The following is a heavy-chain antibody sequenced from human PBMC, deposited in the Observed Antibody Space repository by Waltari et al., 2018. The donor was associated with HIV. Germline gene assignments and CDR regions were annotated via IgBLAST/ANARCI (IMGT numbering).Heavy chain of an antibody. CDR3: AKSDIDYGMDV. Sequence: EVQLVESGGGLVQPGRSLRLPCAAPAITSDVYSMHWVRQVPGKGLEWVSGITWNSGRTGYADSVKGRFIISRDNAKNSLYLQMNSLRVEDTALYYCAKSDIDYGMDVWGQGTTVTVSS. D-gene: IGHD2-15*01. J-gene: IGHJ6*02. CDR2: ITWNSGRT. CDR1: AITSDVYS. V-gene: IGHV3-9*02.